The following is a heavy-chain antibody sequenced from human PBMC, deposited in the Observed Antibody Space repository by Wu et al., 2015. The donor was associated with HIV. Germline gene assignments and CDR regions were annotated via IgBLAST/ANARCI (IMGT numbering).Heavy chain of an antibody. CDR3: ATKFRDIWSIGLQH. CDR1: GNSLTTLS. D-gene: IGHD1-26*01. J-gene: IGHJ1*01. CDR2: FDPEDGKT. Sequence: HVQLEQSGAVVRKSGASVRVPCKVSGNSLTTLSIHWVRQAPGKGLEWMGGFDPEDGKTIYAQKFQGRFTMSEDTSTDSAYMGLTNLRSDDSAVYYCATKFRDIWSIGLQHWGQGTLVIVSS. V-gene: IGHV1-24*01.